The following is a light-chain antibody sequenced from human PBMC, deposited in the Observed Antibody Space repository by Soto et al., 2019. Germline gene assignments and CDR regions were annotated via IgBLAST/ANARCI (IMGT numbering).Light chain of an antibody. CDR3: QQDHDWPPLS. CDR1: QSGGGN. Sequence: DIVMTQSPATLSVSPGERVTLSCRASQSGGGNVAWYQQRPGQAPRLLISGASTRDTGIPARFSGSGSATEFTLTISSLQYEDFAVYHCQQDHDWPPLSFGGGTTVEI. J-gene: IGKJ4*01. CDR2: GAS. V-gene: IGKV3-15*01.